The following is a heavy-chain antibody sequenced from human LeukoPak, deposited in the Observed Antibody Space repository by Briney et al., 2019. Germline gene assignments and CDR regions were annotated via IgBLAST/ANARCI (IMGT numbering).Heavy chain of an antibody. Sequence: AGGSLRLSCAASGFPFSSHAMSWVRQPPGKGLEWVAATSNGKTYYADSVRGRFAISRDDSTNTVYLHMNSLRDEDTALYHCVREAGYCAPVCVKTNWFDPWGQGTLVTVSS. CDR3: VREAGYCAPVCVKTNWFDP. CDR2: TSNGKT. V-gene: IGHV3-23*01. J-gene: IGHJ5*02. D-gene: IGHD2-15*01. CDR1: GFPFSSHA.